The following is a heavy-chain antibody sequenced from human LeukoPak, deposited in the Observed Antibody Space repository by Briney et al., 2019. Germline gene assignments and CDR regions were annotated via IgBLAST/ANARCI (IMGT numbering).Heavy chain of an antibody. Sequence: GEPLQISCKVSGYSFTSYCIGWGRQMPGKGLEWMGIIYPGDSGPTYSPSFQGQVTISVDKSINTAYLQWSSLQASDTAMYYCGMSGDRVPLQDDVFDVWGQGTMVTVST. CDR2: IYPGDSGP. CDR1: GYSFTSYC. V-gene: IGHV5-51*01. J-gene: IGHJ3*01. D-gene: IGHD1-26*01. CDR3: GMSGDRVPLQDDVFDV.